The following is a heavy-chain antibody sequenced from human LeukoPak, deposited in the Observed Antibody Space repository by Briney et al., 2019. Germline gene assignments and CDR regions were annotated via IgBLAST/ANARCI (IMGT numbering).Heavy chain of an antibody. CDR1: GFTFSDYY. V-gene: IGHV3-11*01. CDR3: ARDFAAAGTAADY. J-gene: IGHJ4*02. CDR2: ISSSGSTI. D-gene: IGHD6-13*01. Sequence: GGSLRLSCAASGFTFSDYYMSWIRQAPGKGLEWVSYISSSGSTIYYADSVKGRFTISRDNAKNLLYLQMNSLRAEDTAVYYCARDFAAAGTAADYWGQGTLVTVSS.